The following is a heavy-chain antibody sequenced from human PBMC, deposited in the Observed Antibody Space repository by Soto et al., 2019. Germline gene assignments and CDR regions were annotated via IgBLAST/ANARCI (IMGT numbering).Heavy chain of an antibody. Sequence: EVQLLESGGGLVQPGGSLRLSCAASGFTFSSYAMSWVRQAPGKGLEWVSAISGSGGSTYYADSAKGRFTISRDNSKNKLYLQMNRMRAEDRDVYYCATSPYWFGERVSWGQGTLVTVSS. J-gene: IGHJ4*02. V-gene: IGHV3-23*01. CDR1: GFTFSSYA. CDR2: ISGSGGST. D-gene: IGHD3-10*01. CDR3: ATSPYWFGERVS.